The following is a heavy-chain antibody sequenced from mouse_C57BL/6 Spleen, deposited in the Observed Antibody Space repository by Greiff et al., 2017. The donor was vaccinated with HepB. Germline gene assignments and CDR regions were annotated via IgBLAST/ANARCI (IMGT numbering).Heavy chain of an antibody. J-gene: IGHJ1*03. D-gene: IGHD1-1*02. Sequence: QVQLQQSGAELVKPGASVKMSCKASGYTFTSYWITWVKQRPGQGLEWIGDIYPGSGSTNYNEKFKSKATLTVDTSSSTAYMQLSSLTSEDSAVYYCARRRNGYWYFDVWGTGTTVTVSS. CDR3: ARRRNGYWYFDV. V-gene: IGHV1-55*01. CDR2: IYPGSGST. CDR1: GYTFTSYW.